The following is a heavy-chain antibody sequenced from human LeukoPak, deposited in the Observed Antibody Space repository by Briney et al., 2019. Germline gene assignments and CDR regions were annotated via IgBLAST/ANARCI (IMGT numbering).Heavy chain of an antibody. V-gene: IGHV3-7*04. CDR1: VFPFSSYW. CDR3: TRVGYIDEGIDY. J-gene: IGHJ4*02. Sequence: GGSLRLSCVASVFPFSSYWMTWVRQAPGKGLEWVANIKQDGSKKSYVDSVKGRFTISRDNAKNSPYLQMNSLRAEDTAIYYCTRVGYIDEGIDYWGQGTLVTVSS. CDR2: IKQDGSKK. D-gene: IGHD5-24*01.